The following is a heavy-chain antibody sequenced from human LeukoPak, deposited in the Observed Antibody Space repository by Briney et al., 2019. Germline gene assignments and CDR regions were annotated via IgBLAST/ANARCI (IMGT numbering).Heavy chain of an antibody. Sequence: GGSLRLSCAASGFTFSSYAMSWVRQAPGKGLEWVSYISSRGSSIYYADSVKGRFTISRDNAQNSLYLQMNSLRAEDTAVYYCARSRRGYGDVAFDIWGQGTMVTVSS. J-gene: IGHJ3*02. D-gene: IGHD4-17*01. CDR3: ARSRRGYGDVAFDI. CDR1: GFTFSSYA. CDR2: ISSRGSSI. V-gene: IGHV3-48*04.